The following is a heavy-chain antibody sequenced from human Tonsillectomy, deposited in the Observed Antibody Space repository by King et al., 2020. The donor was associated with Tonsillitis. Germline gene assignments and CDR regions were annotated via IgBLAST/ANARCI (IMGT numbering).Heavy chain of an antibody. J-gene: IGHJ4*02. D-gene: IGHD2-8*01. CDR2: IYYSEST. Sequence: QVQLQESGPGLVKPSETLSLTCTVSGGSISTYYWSWIRQTPGKGLEWIGYIYYSESTNYNPSLKSRVTISLDTSKNQFSLKLSSVSAADTAVYYCARVAGTYGGFGQLYFDYWGQGTLVTVSS. V-gene: IGHV4-59*01. CDR3: ARVAGTYGGFGQLYFDY. CDR1: GGSISTYY.